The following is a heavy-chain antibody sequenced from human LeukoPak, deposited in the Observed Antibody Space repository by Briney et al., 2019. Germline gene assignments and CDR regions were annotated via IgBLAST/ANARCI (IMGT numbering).Heavy chain of an antibody. V-gene: IGHV4-34*01. CDR1: GGSFSGYY. Sequence: SETLSLTCAVYGGSFSGYYWSWIRQPPGKGLEWIGEINHSGSTNYNPSLKSRVTISVDTSKNQFSLKLSSVTAADTAVYYCARHTVDYWGQGTLVTVSS. CDR3: ARHTVDY. D-gene: IGHD4-17*01. CDR2: INHSGST. J-gene: IGHJ4*02.